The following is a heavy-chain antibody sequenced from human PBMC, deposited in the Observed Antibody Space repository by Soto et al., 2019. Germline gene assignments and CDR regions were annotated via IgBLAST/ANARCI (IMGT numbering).Heavy chain of an antibody. D-gene: IGHD1-1*01. J-gene: IGHJ4*02. V-gene: IGHV1-3*01. CDR2: INAGYGNT. CDR1: GYTFSSYA. CDR3: ARDTRDGTFDF. Sequence: QVHLVQSGAEVRKPGASVKVSCKASGYTFSSYAMHWVRQAPGQRLEWMGWINAGYGNTKSSQKFQDRVTISRDTAASTDYMELTCLRSGLTAVYYCARDTRDGTFDFWCQGTLVCVSS.